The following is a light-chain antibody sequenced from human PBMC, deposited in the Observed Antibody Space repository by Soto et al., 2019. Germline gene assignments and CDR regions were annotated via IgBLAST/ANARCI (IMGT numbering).Light chain of an antibody. CDR1: QSITNN. V-gene: IGKV3-15*01. CDR3: NQRQSWPQT. CDR2: GAS. J-gene: IGKJ1*01. Sequence: RVMTQSPATLSVSPGERATLSCRASQSITNNLAWYQQKPGQAPRLLIFGASNRATGVPARFSGSGSGTDFTLTISDVQPEDFALYYCNQRQSWPQTFGQGTKVDIK.